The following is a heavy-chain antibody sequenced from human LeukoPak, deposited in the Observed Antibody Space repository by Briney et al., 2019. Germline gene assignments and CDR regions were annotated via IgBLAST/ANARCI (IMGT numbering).Heavy chain of an antibody. V-gene: IGHV3-48*03. CDR2: ISSSGSTI. CDR1: GFTFSSYE. Sequence: GGSLRLSCAASGFTFSSYEMNWVRQAPGKGLEWVSYISSSGSTIYYADSVKGRFTTSRDNAKNSLYLQMNSLRAEDTAVYYCARETDYYDSTGAFDIWGQGTMVTVSS. D-gene: IGHD3-22*01. J-gene: IGHJ3*02. CDR3: ARETDYYDSTGAFDI.